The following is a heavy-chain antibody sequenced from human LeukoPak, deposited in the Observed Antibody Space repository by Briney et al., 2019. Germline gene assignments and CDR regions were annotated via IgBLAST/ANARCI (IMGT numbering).Heavy chain of an antibody. CDR2: INHSGST. V-gene: IGHV4-34*01. CDR1: GGSFSGYY. CDR3: ARDPGHEPNWFDP. J-gene: IGHJ5*02. Sequence: PSETLSLTCAVYGGSFSGYYWSWIRQPPGKGLEWIGEINHSGSTNYNPSLKSRVTISVDKSKNQFSLKLSSVTAADTAVYYCARDPGHEPNWFDPWGQGTLVTVSS.